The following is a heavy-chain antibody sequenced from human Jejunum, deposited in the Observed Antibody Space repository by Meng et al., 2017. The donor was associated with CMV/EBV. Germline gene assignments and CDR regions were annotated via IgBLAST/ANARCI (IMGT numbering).Heavy chain of an antibody. CDR1: GYTFTSYY. V-gene: IGHV1-46*01. D-gene: IGHD1-14*01. CDR3: AAKIDITYFDF. J-gene: IGHJ4*02. CDR2: INPNGGTT. Sequence: KASGYTFTSYYMHWVRQAPGQGLEWMGVINPNGGTTAYAQKFRGRVTMTGDTSTSTIYMELNSLRSEDTAVYFCAAKIDITYFDFWGQGTLVTVSS.